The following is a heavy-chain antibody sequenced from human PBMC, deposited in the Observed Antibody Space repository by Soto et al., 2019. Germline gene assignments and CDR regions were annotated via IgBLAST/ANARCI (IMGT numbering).Heavy chain of an antibody. Sequence: TLSLTCAVSGDSITTNKWWSWVRQPPGKGLEWIGEVYHTGLTNYNSSLKSRVTMSVDTSKNQFSLKLTSVTAADTAMYYCARDVAVPGESDRFDQWGQGTLVTVSS. D-gene: IGHD6-19*01. V-gene: IGHV4-4*02. CDR1: GDSITTNKW. CDR2: VYHTGLT. CDR3: ARDVAVPGESDRFDQ. J-gene: IGHJ4*02.